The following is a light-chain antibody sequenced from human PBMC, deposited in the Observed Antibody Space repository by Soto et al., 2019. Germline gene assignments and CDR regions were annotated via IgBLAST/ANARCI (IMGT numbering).Light chain of an antibody. V-gene: IGLV2-14*01. Sequence: QSVLTQPASVSGSPGQSSTISCTGTSSDVGGYNYVSWYQQHPGKALKLMIYDVGNRPSGVSNRFSGSKSGNTSSLTNSGLQAEDEADYYCSSYTSSSTVVFGGGTKVTVL. J-gene: IGLJ2*01. CDR1: SSDVGGYNY. CDR2: DVG. CDR3: SSYTSSSTVV.